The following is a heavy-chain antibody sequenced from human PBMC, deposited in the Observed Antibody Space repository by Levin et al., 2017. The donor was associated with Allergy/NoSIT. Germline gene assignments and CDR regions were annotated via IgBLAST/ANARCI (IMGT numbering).Heavy chain of an antibody. CDR1: GFTFGSYA. Sequence: GGSLRLSCAASGFTFGSYAMSWVRQAPGKGLEWVSAISGTGGSTYYADSVKGRFTISRDNSKNTLYLQMNSLRAEDTAVYYCAKDDREAGTYYFDYWGQGTLVTVSS. CDR2: ISGTGGST. CDR3: AKDDREAGTYYFDY. J-gene: IGHJ4*02. D-gene: IGHD6-19*01. V-gene: IGHV3-23*01.